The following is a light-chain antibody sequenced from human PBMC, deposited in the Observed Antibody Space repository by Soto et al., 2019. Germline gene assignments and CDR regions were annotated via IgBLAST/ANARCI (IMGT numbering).Light chain of an antibody. CDR3: QQFQSYAPT. CDR2: DAS. V-gene: IGKV1-13*02. CDR1: QDFSSA. J-gene: IGKJ4*01. Sequence: AIQWTQSPSSLSASEGAGVTITCRPSQDFSSALAWYQHNPGRAPRLLIYDASSLQSGVPSRFSGSGSGTDFTLTISSLQPEDFATYYCQQFQSYAPTFGGGTKLEIK.